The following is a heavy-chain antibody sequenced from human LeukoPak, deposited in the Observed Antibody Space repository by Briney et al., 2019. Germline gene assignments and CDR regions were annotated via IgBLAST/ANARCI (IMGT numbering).Heavy chain of an antibody. Sequence: GGSLRLSCAASGFTFSSYWMSWVRQAPGKGLEWVANIKRDGSEKYYVDSVKGRFTISRDNAKNSLYLQMNSLRAEDTAVYYCATVRLGELSFGYWGQGTLVTVSS. J-gene: IGHJ4*02. V-gene: IGHV3-7*01. CDR3: ATVRLGELSFGY. CDR1: GFTFSSYW. D-gene: IGHD3-16*02. CDR2: IKRDGSEK.